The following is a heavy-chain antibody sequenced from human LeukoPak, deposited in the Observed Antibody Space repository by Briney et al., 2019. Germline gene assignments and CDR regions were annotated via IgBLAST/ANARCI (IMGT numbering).Heavy chain of an antibody. CDR2: IYYSGST. Sequence: SETLSLTCTVSGVSISSGGYYWSWIRQHPGKGLEWIGYIYYSGSTYYNPSLKSRVTISVDTSKNQFSLKLSSVTAADTAVYYCARVQGWRSDNWFDPWGQGTLVTVSS. J-gene: IGHJ5*02. CDR3: ARVQGWRSDNWFDP. V-gene: IGHV4-31*03. D-gene: IGHD6-19*01. CDR1: GVSISSGGYY.